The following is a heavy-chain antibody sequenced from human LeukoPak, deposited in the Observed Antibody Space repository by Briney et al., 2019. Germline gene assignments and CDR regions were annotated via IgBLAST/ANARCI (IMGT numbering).Heavy chain of an antibody. J-gene: IGHJ6*03. V-gene: IGHV4-59*01. D-gene: IGHD7-27*01. CDR2: IYYSGST. CDR3: ARAKTGDGYYYYYMDV. CDR1: GGSISGYY. Sequence: SETLSLTCTVSGGSISGYYWSWIRQPPGKGLEWIGYIYYSGSTNYNPSLKSRVTISVDTSKSQFSLKLSSVTAADTAVYYCARAKTGDGYYYYYMDVWGKGTTVTVSS.